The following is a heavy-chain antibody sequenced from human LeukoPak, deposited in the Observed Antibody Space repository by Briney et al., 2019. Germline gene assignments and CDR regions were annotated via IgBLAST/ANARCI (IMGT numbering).Heavy chain of an antibody. V-gene: IGHV3-30-3*01. CDR3: ARESKESYGSSFYF. Sequence: PGRSLRLSCAASGFTLSNYAMHWVRQAPGKGLEWVAVISYDGSNKYYANSVKGRFTISRDNSKNTLYVQMDSLRAEDTAVYYCARESKESYGSSFYFWGQGTLVTVSS. J-gene: IGHJ4*02. CDR1: GFTLSNYA. CDR2: ISYDGSNK. D-gene: IGHD3-16*01.